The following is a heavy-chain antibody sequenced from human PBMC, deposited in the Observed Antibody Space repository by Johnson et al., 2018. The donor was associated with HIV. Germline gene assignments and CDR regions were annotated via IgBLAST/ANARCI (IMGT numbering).Heavy chain of an antibody. J-gene: IGHJ3*02. CDR1: GFPFNIYT. D-gene: IGHD1-26*01. CDR2: LSGSGVT. Sequence: VQLVESGGGLIQPGGSLRLSCAASGFPFNIYTMSWVRQAPGKGLEWVSALSGSGVTDYADSVKGRFIISRDNSKNTLYLQMNSLRVEDTAVYYCAKGPWDLPHAFDIWGQGTMVTVS. V-gene: IGHV3-23*04. CDR3: AKGPWDLPHAFDI.